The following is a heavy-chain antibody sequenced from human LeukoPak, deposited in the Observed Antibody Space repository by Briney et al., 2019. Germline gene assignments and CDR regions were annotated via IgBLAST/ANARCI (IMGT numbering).Heavy chain of an antibody. D-gene: IGHD3-22*01. J-gene: IGHJ1*01. V-gene: IGHV3-74*01. CDR2: IKSDGNT. Sequence: GGSLRLSCAASGFTFSSYWMHWVRQAPGKGLVWVSRIKSDGNTNYTDSVKGRFTISRDNAKNTVSLQMNSLRAEDTGVYYCARAPSEIGGYYPEYFRHWGQGTLVTVSS. CDR1: GFTFSSYW. CDR3: ARAPSEIGGYYPEYFRH.